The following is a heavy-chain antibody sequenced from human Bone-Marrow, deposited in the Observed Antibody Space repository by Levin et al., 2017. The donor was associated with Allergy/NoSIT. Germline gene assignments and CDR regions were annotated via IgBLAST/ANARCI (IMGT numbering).Heavy chain of an antibody. V-gene: IGHV4-4*02. D-gene: IGHD4-23*01. CDR1: GVSISSSNW. Sequence: SETLSLTCAVSGVSISSSNWWTWVRQTPGKGLEWIGEMHHSGRTNSNPSLKNRVTISVDKSNSHFSLKMTSVTAADTAVYYCASASVEVEYYYLDVWGEGTTVIVSS. CDR3: ASASVEVEYYYLDV. CDR2: MHHSGRT. J-gene: IGHJ6*03.